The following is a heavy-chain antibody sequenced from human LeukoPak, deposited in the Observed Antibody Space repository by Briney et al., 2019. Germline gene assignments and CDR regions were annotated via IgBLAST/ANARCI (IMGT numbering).Heavy chain of an antibody. V-gene: IGHV4-38-2*02. Sequence: PSETLSLTCTVSGYAISGGYYWGWIQQPPGKGLEWIGNIYHSGSTYYNPSLKSRVTISVDMSKNHFSLKLSSVTAADTAVYYCARDIGQIIRWGQGTLVTVSS. CDR2: IYHSGST. CDR3: ARDIGQIIR. CDR1: GYAISGGYY. J-gene: IGHJ4*02.